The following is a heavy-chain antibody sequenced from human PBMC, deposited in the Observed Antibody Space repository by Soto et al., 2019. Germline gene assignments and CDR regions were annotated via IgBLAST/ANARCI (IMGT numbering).Heavy chain of an antibody. V-gene: IGHV1-69*13. D-gene: IGHD6-25*01. J-gene: IGHJ3*02. CDR1: GGTFSSYA. CDR2: IIPIFGTA. Sequence: EASVKVSCKDSGGTFSSYAISWVREAPGQGLEWMGGIIPIFGTANYAQKFQGRVTITADESTSTAYMELSSLRSEDTAVYYCARVDRAAGDAFDIWGQGTMVTVSS. CDR3: ARVDRAAGDAFDI.